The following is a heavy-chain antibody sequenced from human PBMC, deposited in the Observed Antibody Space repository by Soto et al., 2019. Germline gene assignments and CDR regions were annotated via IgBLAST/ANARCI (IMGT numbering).Heavy chain of an antibody. Sequence: GGSLRLSCAASGFTFSGSAMHWVRQASGKGLEWVGRIRSKANSYATAYAASVKGRFTISRDDSKNTAYLQMNSLKTEDTAVYYCTRPYSGYDPARPFYYYYYYMDVWGKGTSVTVSS. CDR3: TRPYSGYDPARPFYYYYYYMDV. CDR2: IRSKANSYAT. D-gene: IGHD5-12*01. V-gene: IGHV3-73*01. CDR1: GFTFSGSA. J-gene: IGHJ6*03.